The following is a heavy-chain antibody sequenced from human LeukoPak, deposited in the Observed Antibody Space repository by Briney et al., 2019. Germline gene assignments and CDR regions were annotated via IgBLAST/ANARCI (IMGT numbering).Heavy chain of an antibody. V-gene: IGHV3-7*01. J-gene: IGHJ4*02. CDR1: GFTISNYW. CDR3: ARDPFDC. Sequence: PGGSLRLSCAASGFTISNYWMSWVRQAPGKGLEWVANIKQDGSGKSYVDSVKGRFTISRDSANNSLYLQMNSLRDEDTAVYYCARDPFDCWGQGTLVTVSS. CDR2: IKQDGSGK.